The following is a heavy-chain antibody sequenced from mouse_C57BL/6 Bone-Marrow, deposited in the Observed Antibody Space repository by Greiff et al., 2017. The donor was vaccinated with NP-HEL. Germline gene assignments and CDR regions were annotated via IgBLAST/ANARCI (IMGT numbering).Heavy chain of an antibody. V-gene: IGHV1-69*01. CDR3: AREAYYYGSSYEDAMDY. CDR2: IDPSDSYT. Sequence: QVQLKQPGAELVMPGASVKLSCKASGYTFTSYWMHWVKQRPGQGLEWIGEIDPSDSYTNYHQKFKGKSTLTVDKSSSTAYMQLSSLTSEDSAVYYCAREAYYYGSSYEDAMDYWGQGTSVTVSS. CDR1: GYTFTSYW. D-gene: IGHD1-1*01. J-gene: IGHJ4*01.